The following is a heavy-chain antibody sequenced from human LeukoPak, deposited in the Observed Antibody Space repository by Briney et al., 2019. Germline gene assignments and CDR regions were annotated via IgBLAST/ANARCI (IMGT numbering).Heavy chain of an antibody. CDR2: IYPGDSDT. J-gene: IGHJ6*02. Sequence: GESLKISCKGSGYNFTNYWIGWVRQMPGKGLEWMGIIYPGDSDTRYSPSFQGQVTISADKSISTAYLQWSSLKASDTAMYYCATRVGGNYQNNLGYYYNGMDVWGLGTTVTVSS. V-gene: IGHV5-51*01. D-gene: IGHD1-7*01. CDR1: GYNFTNYW. CDR3: ATRVGGNYQNNLGYYYNGMDV.